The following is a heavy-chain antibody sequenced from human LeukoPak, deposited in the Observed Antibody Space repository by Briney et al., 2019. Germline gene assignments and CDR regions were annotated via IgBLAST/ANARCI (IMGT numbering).Heavy chain of an antibody. CDR2: ISGSGGST. Sequence: GGSLRLSCAASGFTFSNYAMTWVRQAPGKGPEWLATISGSGGSTYSADSVKGRLAISRDNSKNTLFLRMSSLRAEDTAVYYCASPTTNSWGFDYWGQGTLVTVSS. CDR3: ASPTTNSWGFDY. J-gene: IGHJ4*02. D-gene: IGHD1-26*01. CDR1: GFTFSNYA. V-gene: IGHV3-23*01.